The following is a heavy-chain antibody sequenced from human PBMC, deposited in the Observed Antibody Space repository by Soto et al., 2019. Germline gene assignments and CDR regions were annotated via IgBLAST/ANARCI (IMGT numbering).Heavy chain of an antibody. CDR2: IYDTGISGYTPST. J-gene: IGHJ6*02. V-gene: IGHV4-59*08. CDR1: GGSITSSY. D-gene: IGHD4-4*01. Sequence: SETLSLTCTVSGGSITSSYWSWIRRPPGKGLEWIAYIYDTGISGYTPSTNYNPTLKSRVTISIDTSNNHFSLNVSSVTAADTAVYYCVRHQGDSNFHGRDAMDVWGQGTTVTVSS. CDR3: VRHQGDSNFHGRDAMDV.